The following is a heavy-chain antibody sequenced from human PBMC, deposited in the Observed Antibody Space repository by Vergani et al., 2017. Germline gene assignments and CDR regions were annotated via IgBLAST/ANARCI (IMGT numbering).Heavy chain of an antibody. V-gene: IGHV4-61*02. J-gene: IGHJ4*02. CDR3: ARHNGVRYFDY. Sequence: QVQLEESGPGLVKPSETLSLTCTVSGGSINTGAYYWSWIRQPAGKGLEWIGRVYTSGMTNYNPSLKSRVTILVDRSKSQLSLKLSSVTAADTAVYYCARHNGVRYFDYWGQGTLVTVSS. CDR2: VYTSGMT. D-gene: IGHD2-8*01. CDR1: GGSINTGAYY.